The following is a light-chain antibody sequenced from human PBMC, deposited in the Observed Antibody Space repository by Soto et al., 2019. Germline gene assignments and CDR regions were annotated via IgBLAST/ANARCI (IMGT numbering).Light chain of an antibody. CDR2: LNSDGSH. J-gene: IGLJ2*01. Sequence: QPVLTQSPSASASLGASVKLTCTLSSGRSSYAIAWHQQRPEKGPRYLMKLNSDGSHSKGDGIPDRFSGSSSGAERYLTISSLQSEDEADYYCQTWVTGIQVFGGGTKLTVL. CDR3: QTWVTGIQV. V-gene: IGLV4-69*01. CDR1: SGRSSYA.